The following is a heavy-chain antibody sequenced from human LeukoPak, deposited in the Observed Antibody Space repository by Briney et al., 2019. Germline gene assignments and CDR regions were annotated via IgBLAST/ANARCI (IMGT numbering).Heavy chain of an antibody. V-gene: IGHV3-23*01. Sequence: FTCITKAMSWGRQGLGKDPEQPSAISGSGGTTYYADSVKGRFTISRDNSKNTLYLQMNSLRAEDTAVYYCASGITMIAVFGYWGQGTLVTVSS. CDR3: ASGITMIAVFGY. CDR1: FTCITKA. CDR2: ISGSGGTT. J-gene: IGHJ4*02. D-gene: IGHD3-22*01.